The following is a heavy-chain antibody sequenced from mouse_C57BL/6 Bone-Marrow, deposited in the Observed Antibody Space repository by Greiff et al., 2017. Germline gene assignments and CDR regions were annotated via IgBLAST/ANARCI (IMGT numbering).Heavy chain of an antibody. CDR2: INPNNGGT. J-gene: IGHJ3*01. Sequence: EVKLMESGPELVKPGASVKIPCKASGYSFTDYNMDWVKQSHGKSLEWIGDINPNNGGTIYNQKFKGKATLTVDKSSSTAYMELRSLTSEDTAVYYCARGSGNYWFAYWGQGTLVTVSA. CDR3: ARGSGNYWFAY. CDR1: GYSFTDYN. V-gene: IGHV1-18*01. D-gene: IGHD2-1*01.